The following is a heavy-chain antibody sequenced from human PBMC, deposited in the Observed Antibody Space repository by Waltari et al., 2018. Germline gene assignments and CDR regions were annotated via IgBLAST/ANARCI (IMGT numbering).Heavy chain of an antibody. CDR2: INGDGSSI. CDR3: ARKGGRGYTYGPFYYDS. Sequence: VHLVEAGGNIVQPGGSRRLTCAASDFSFSDSCRPWARHVPGEGLVWVSRINGDGSSIRYSDSVKGRFTISRDNTRNTLYLQMNSLRVEDTAVYYCARKGGRGYTYGPFYYDSWGQGTQVTVSS. V-gene: IGHV3-74*01. CDR1: DFSFSDSC. D-gene: IGHD5-18*01. J-gene: IGHJ4*02.